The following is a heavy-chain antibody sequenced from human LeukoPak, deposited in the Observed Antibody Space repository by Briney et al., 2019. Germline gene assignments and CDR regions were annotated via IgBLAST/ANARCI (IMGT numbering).Heavy chain of an antibody. Sequence: PGGSLRLSCAASGFTFSSYAMHWVRQAPGKGLEYVSAISSNGGSTYYANSVKGRFTISRDNSKNTLYLQMGSLRAEDMAVYYCARDSVITMVRGVITFAYYYYYMDVWGKGTTVTVSS. CDR3: ARDSVITMVRGVITFAYYYYYMDV. V-gene: IGHV3-64*01. CDR2: ISSNGGST. J-gene: IGHJ6*03. D-gene: IGHD3-10*01. CDR1: GFTFSSYA.